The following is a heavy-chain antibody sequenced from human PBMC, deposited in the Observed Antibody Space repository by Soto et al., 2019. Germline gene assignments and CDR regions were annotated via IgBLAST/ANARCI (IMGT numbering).Heavy chain of an antibody. CDR2: IFHSGNA. V-gene: IGHV4-59*01. CDR1: GGSMRNVY. CDR3: ARAHAPTLPFDY. D-gene: IGHD2-15*01. J-gene: IGHJ4*01. Sequence: PSETLSLTCTVSGGSMRNVYWSWIRQPPGKRLEWIGFIFHSGNAKYNPSLKSRVTISIDTSKSQFSLSLDSVTAADTAVYFYARAHAPTLPFDYWGLGTLVTVPS.